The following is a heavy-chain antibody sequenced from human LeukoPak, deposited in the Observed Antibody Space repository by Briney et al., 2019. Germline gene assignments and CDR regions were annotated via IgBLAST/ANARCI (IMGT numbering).Heavy chain of an antibody. CDR1: GGSISSSNW. V-gene: IGHV4-4*02. CDR2: IYHSGST. CDR3: ARDFYDILTGYYVQTYNWFDP. Sequence: SGTLSLTCAVSGGSISSSNWWSWVRQPPGKGLEWIGKIYHSGSTNYNPSLKSRVTISVDKSKNQFSLKLSSVTAADTAVYYCARDFYDILTGYYVQTYNWFDPWGQGTLVTVS. J-gene: IGHJ5*02. D-gene: IGHD3-9*01.